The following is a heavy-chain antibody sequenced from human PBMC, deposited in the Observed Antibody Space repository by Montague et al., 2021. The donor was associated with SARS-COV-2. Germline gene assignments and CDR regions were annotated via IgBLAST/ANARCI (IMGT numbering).Heavy chain of an antibody. D-gene: IGHD4-17*01. Sequence: CAISGDSVWSNTAAWNWIRQSPSGGLEWLGRTNYRSKWTSDYATSVEGRISIDPDTSKNQFFLHLRSVTPEDTGVYYCVRDTGSAQAGFDAWGQGTLVTV. CDR1: GDSVWSNTAA. J-gene: IGHJ4*02. CDR3: VRDTGSAQAGFDA. V-gene: IGHV6-1*01. CDR2: TNYRSKWTS.